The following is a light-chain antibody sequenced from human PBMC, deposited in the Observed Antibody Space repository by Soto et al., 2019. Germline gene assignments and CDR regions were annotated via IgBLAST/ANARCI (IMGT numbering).Light chain of an antibody. CDR2: GAS. Sequence: EIVLTQSPGTLSLSPGERATLSCRASQSISSTYLAWYQQKPGQAPRLLIYGASSRATGIPDRFSVSGSETHFTLTISRLEPEDFAVYYCQQYGSSPVTFGGGTKVEIK. CDR3: QQYGSSPVT. J-gene: IGKJ4*01. V-gene: IGKV3-20*01. CDR1: QSISSTY.